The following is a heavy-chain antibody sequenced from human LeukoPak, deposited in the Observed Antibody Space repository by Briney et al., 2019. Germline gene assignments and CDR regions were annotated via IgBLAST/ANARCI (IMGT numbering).Heavy chain of an antibody. D-gene: IGHD3-22*01. CDR3: AKSYDSSGYYVPSNFQH. Sequence: PGGSLRLSCAASGFTFSSYAMNWVRQAPGKGLEWVSAISGSGGSTYYADSVKDRFTISRDNSKNTLYLQMNSLRAEDTALYYCAKSYDSSGYYVPSNFQHWGRGTLVTVSS. J-gene: IGHJ1*01. CDR1: GFTFSSYA. V-gene: IGHV3-23*01. CDR2: ISGSGGST.